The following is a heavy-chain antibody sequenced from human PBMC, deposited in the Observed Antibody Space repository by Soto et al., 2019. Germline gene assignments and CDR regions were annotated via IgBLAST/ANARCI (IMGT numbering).Heavy chain of an antibody. CDR1: GFSLSTSGVG. V-gene: IGHV2-5*02. CDR3: AHGPQWLLLTDAFDI. Sequence: QITLKESGPTLVKPTQTLTLTCTFSGFSLSTSGVGVGWIRQPPGKALEWLALIYWVDDKRYSPSLKSRLTIXXDXSXXQVVLTMTNMDPVDTATYYCAHGPQWLLLTDAFDIWGQGTMVTVSS. CDR2: IYWVDDK. D-gene: IGHD3-22*01. J-gene: IGHJ3*02.